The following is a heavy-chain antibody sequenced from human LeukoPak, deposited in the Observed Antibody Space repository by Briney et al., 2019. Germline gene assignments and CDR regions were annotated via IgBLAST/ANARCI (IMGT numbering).Heavy chain of an antibody. J-gene: IGHJ5*02. CDR3: ARDKSGSGYYAPGWFDP. CDR2: IYPGDSDT. V-gene: IGHV5-51*01. Sequence: PGESLKISCKGSGYSFTSYWIGWVRQMPGKGLEWMGIIYPGDSDTRYSPSFQGQVTISADKSISTAYLQWSSLKASDTAMYYCARDKSGSGYYAPGWFDPWGQGTLVTVSS. D-gene: IGHD3-3*01. CDR1: GYSFTSYW.